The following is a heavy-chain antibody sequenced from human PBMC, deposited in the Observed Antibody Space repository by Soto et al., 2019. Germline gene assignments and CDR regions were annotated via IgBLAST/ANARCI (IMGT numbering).Heavy chain of an antibody. J-gene: IGHJ4*02. D-gene: IGHD2-2*01. Sequence: PGGSLRLSCAASGFTFSDYYMSWIRQAPGKGLEWVSYISGSGSYTNYADSVKGRFTISRDNAKKSLYLQMNSLRAEDTAVYYCARAKPEDIVVADYWGQGTLVTVSS. CDR2: ISGSGSYT. CDR1: GFTFSDYY. CDR3: ARAKPEDIVVADY. V-gene: IGHV3-11*06.